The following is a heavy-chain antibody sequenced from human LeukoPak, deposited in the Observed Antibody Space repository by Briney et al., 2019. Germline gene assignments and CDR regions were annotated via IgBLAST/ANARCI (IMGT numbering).Heavy chain of an antibody. CDR3: ARGTTVTTNFDY. D-gene: IGHD4-17*01. CDR2: IIPNSGGT. CDR1: GYTFTGYY. V-gene: IGHV1-2*02. J-gene: IGHJ4*02. Sequence: ASVKVSCKASGYTFTGYYMHWVRQAPGQGLEWMGWIIPNSGGTNYAQKFQGRVTMTRDTSISTAYMDLSRLRSDDTAVYYCARGTTVTTNFDYWGQGTLVTVSS.